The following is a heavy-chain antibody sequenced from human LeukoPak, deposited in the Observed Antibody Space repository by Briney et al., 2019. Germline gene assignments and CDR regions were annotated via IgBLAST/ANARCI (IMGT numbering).Heavy chain of an antibody. Sequence: GGSLRLSCAASGFTFSSYEMNWVRQAPGKGLEWVSYISSSGNTIYYADSVKGRFTISRDNAKNSLYLQMNSLYCAARISGYVYYYMDVWGKGTTVTVSS. V-gene: IGHV3-48*03. J-gene: IGHJ6*03. CDR3: YYYMDV. CDR1: GFTFSSYE. CDR2: ISSSGNTI. D-gene: IGHD5-12*01.